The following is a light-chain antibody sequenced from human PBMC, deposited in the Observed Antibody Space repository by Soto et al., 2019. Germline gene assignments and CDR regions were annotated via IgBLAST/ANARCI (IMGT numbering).Light chain of an antibody. J-gene: IGKJ4*01. CDR1: QSVSSY. Sequence: EIVLTQSPATLSLSPGERATLSCRASQSVSSYLAWYQQKPGQAPRLLIYDASNRATGIPARFSGSGSGTDFTLTISSLEPEDFAVSYCQQRSNWFHFGGGTKVEIK. CDR2: DAS. V-gene: IGKV3-11*01. CDR3: QQRSNWFH.